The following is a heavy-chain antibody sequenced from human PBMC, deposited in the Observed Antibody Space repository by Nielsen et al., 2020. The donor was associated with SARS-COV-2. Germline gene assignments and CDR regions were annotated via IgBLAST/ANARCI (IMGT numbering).Heavy chain of an antibody. CDR2: ISYDGRSE. CDR3: AKGHSGAFLGYLDY. D-gene: IGHD1-26*01. CDR1: GFTFSNYG. J-gene: IGHJ4*02. V-gene: IGHV3-30*18. Sequence: GGSLRLSCAASGFTFSNYGMHWVRQAPGKGLEWVSLISYDGRSEYYADSVTGRFTISRDNSKNTLFLQMSSLTTKDTAVYYCAKGHSGAFLGYLDYWGQGTLVTVSS.